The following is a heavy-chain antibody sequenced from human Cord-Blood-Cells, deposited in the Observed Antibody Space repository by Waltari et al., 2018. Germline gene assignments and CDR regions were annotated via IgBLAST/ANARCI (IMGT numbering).Heavy chain of an antibody. Sequence: QVQLVQSGAEVKKPGASVKVSCKASGYTFTGYYMHWVRQAPGQGLEWMGWIKPNSGGTSYAQKCQGRVTMTRDTSISTAYMELGRLRSDDTAVYYGAREMDIVATGELFDYWGQGTLVTVSS. D-gene: IGHD5-12*01. J-gene: IGHJ4*02. CDR1: GYTFTGYY. V-gene: IGHV1-2*02. CDR2: IKPNSGGT. CDR3: AREMDIVATGELFDY.